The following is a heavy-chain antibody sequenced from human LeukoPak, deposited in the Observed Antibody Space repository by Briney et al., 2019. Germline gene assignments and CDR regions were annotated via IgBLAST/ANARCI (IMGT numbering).Heavy chain of an antibody. Sequence: GGSLRLSCAASGFTVSSYAMHWVRQPIGKGLEWVSALGIAGDTFYPGSVRGRFTISRENARNSLYLQMNSLRAEDTAMYYCARQMQSHGNFDSWGQGTLVTVSS. CDR3: ARQMQSHGNFDS. J-gene: IGHJ4*02. V-gene: IGHV3-13*01. CDR2: LGIAGDT. CDR1: GFTVSSYA. D-gene: IGHD1-26*01.